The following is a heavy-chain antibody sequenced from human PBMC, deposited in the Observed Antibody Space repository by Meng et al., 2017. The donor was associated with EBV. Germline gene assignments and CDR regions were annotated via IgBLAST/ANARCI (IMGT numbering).Heavy chain of an antibody. Sequence: VQLLQSGDEVKKPGSSVKVSCRTSGGTFRSDAVSWVRQAPGQGLEWMGGLIPMVGAPHYAQKFQGRVTIIADESTSTHSMELNSLRSEDTAMYYCASESGRGFTPDYWGQGTLVTGSS. CDR1: GGTFRSDA. CDR3: ASESGRGFTPDY. V-gene: IGHV1-69*01. CDR2: LIPMVGAP. D-gene: IGHD3-10*01. J-gene: IGHJ4*02.